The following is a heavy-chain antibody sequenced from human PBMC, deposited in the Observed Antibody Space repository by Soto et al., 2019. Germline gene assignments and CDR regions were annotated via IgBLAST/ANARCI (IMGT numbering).Heavy chain of an antibody. D-gene: IGHD2-8*01. CDR3: ARAVSHFYHYYYMDV. Sequence: QVQLVQSGAEVKKSGASVKVSCKASGYTFTTYDISWVRQAPGQGLEWMGWISAFNSNTNYAQKLQGRVTMTTDTSTSTAYMELRSLRSDDTAVYYCARAVSHFYHYYYMDVWGKGTTVTVSS. V-gene: IGHV1-18*01. CDR1: GYTFTTYD. CDR2: ISAFNSNT. J-gene: IGHJ6*03.